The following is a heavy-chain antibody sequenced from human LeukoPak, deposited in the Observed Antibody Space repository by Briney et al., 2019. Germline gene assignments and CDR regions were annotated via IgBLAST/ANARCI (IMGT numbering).Heavy chain of an antibody. J-gene: IGHJ6*03. CDR3: ARRSLYGSGSYYNVNPYYYYYYMDV. D-gene: IGHD3-10*01. CDR2: ISSSSSTI. CDR1: GFTFSSYS. Sequence: GGSLRLSCAASGFTFSSYSMNWVRQAPGKGLEWVSSISSSSSTIYYADSVKGRFTISRDNAKNSLYLQMNSLRAEDTAVYYCARRSLYGSGSYYNVNPYYYYYYMDVWGKGTTVTVSS. V-gene: IGHV3-48*01.